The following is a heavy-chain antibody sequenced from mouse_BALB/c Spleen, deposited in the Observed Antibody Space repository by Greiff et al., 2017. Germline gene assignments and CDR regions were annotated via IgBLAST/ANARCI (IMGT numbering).Heavy chain of an antibody. CDR3: ARKGSVAWFAY. Sequence: EVKLQESGPGLVKPSQSLSLTCTVTGYSITSDYAWNWIRQFPGNKLEWMGYISYSGSTSYNPSLKSRISITRDTSKNQFFLQLNSVTTEDTATYYCARKGSVAWFAYWGQGTLVTVSA. V-gene: IGHV3-2*02. J-gene: IGHJ3*01. CDR2: ISYSGST. CDR1: GYSITSDYA.